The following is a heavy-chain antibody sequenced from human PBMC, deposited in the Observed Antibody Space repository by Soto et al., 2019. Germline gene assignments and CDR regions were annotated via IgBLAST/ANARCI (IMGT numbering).Heavy chain of an antibody. CDR2: IIPIFGTA. Sequence: SVEVTCKASGGSFSSYAISWVRQAPGQGLEWMGGIIPIFGTANYAQKFQGRVTITADKSTSTAYMELSSLRSEDTAVYYCARGRRDYYDSSGDLWGQGTLVTVSS. D-gene: IGHD3-22*01. CDR3: ARGRRDYYDSSGDL. V-gene: IGHV1-69*06. J-gene: IGHJ5*02. CDR1: GGSFSSYA.